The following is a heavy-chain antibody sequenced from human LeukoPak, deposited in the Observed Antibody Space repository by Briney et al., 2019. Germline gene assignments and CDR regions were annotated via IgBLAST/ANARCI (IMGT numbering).Heavy chain of an antibody. V-gene: IGHV3-7*04. CDR1: GFRFGSYW. Sequence: GGSLRLSCAASGFRFGSYWMSWVRQAPGKGLEWVANIKQDGSGKYYVDSVKGRFTISRDNAKNSLYLQMNSLRAEDTAVYYCARAPSEGVAAAALDYWGQGTLVTVSS. J-gene: IGHJ4*02. CDR2: IKQDGSGK. CDR3: ARAPSEGVAAAALDY. D-gene: IGHD6-13*01.